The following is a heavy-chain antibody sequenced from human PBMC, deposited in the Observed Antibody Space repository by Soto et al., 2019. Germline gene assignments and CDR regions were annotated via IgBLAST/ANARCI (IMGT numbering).Heavy chain of an antibody. CDR2: ISWNSGGI. V-gene: IGHV3-9*01. CDR1: GFLFDDYA. CDR3: ARELDGIDV. J-gene: IGHJ6*02. Sequence: GGSLRLSCTASGFLFDDYAMHWVRQAPGKGLEWVSGISWNSGGIGYADSVKGRFTISRDNAKNSLYLQMNSLRAEDTAVYYCARELDGIDVWGQGTTVTVSS.